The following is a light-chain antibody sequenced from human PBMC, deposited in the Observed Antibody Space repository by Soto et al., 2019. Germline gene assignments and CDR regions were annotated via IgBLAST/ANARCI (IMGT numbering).Light chain of an antibody. Sequence: QSVLTQPASVSGSPGQSITISCTGTNSDVGDYNYVSWYQQHPGKAPKLIIYEVSNRPSGISDRFSASKSGNTASLTISGLQAEEEADYYCGPYTKSNPRVFGPGTPLTVL. V-gene: IGLV2-14*01. CDR3: GPYTKSNPRV. CDR1: NSDVGDYNY. CDR2: EVS. J-gene: IGLJ1*01.